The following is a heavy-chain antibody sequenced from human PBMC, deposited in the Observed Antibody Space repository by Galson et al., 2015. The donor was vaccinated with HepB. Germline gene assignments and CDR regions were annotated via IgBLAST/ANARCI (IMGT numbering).Heavy chain of an antibody. CDR1: GYTFSSYG. Sequence: SVKVYCKASGYTFSSYGISWVRQAPGQGLEWMGWISAYNGNTKYAQKLQGRVTMTTDTATRTAYMEVRSLRSDDTAVYYCARAFDCTDGVCFLGGMDVWGQGTTVTVSS. V-gene: IGHV1-18*04. J-gene: IGHJ6*02. CDR3: ARAFDCTDGVCFLGGMDV. D-gene: IGHD2-8*01. CDR2: ISAYNGNT.